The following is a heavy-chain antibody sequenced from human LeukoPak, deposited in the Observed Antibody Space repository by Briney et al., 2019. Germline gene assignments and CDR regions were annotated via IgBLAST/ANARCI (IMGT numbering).Heavy chain of an antibody. CDR2: ITGSGGNT. CDR1: GFTFSNYA. V-gene: IGHV3-23*01. Sequence: PGGSLRLSCAASGFTFSNYAMSWVRQAPGKGLEWVSIITGSGGNTYYADSVKGRFTVSRDNAKNSLYLQMNSLRAEDTAVYYCARVRGYSGYDDYWGQGTLVTVSS. CDR3: ARVRGYSGYDDY. J-gene: IGHJ4*02. D-gene: IGHD5-12*01.